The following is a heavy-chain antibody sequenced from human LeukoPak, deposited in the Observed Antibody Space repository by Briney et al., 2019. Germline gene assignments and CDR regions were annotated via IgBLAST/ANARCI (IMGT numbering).Heavy chain of an antibody. CDR2: ISAYNGNT. Sequence: SSVKVSCKASGGTFSSYAISWVRQAPGQGLEWMGWISAYNGNTNYAQKLQGRVTMTTDTSTSTAYMELRSLRSDDTAVYYCARDPRGITIFGVVIIPFDYWGQGTLVTVSS. CDR1: GGTFSSYA. D-gene: IGHD3-3*01. V-gene: IGHV1-18*01. J-gene: IGHJ4*02. CDR3: ARDPRGITIFGVVIIPFDY.